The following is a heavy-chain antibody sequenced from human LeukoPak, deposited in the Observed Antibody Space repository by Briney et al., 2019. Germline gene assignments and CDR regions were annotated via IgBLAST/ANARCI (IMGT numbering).Heavy chain of an antibody. CDR2: IYYSGST. V-gene: IGHV4-59*06. J-gene: IGHJ3*02. D-gene: IGHD3-3*01. CDR1: GGSISSYY. CDR3: ARDQEYYDFWSGYYRVDAFDI. Sequence: SETLSLTCTVSGGSISSYYWSWIRQHPGKGLEWIGYIYYSGSTYYNPSLKSRVTISVDTSKNQFSLKLSSVTAADTAVYYCARDQEYYDFWSGYYRVDAFDIWGQGTMVTVSS.